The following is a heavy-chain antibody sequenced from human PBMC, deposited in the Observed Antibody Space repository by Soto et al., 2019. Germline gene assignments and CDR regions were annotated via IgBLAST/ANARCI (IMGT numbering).Heavy chain of an antibody. Sequence: GASVKVSCKTSGYTFVDYFIHWVRQAPGQGLEWMGIINPSDGSTNYAQKFQGRVTMTRDTSTSTVYMELSSLRSEDTAVYYFARASAYSRSYQAFDYWGQGSLVTVSS. J-gene: IGHJ4*02. CDR1: GYTFVDYF. D-gene: IGHD1-26*01. V-gene: IGHV1-46*01. CDR3: ARASAYSRSYQAFDY. CDR2: INPSDGST.